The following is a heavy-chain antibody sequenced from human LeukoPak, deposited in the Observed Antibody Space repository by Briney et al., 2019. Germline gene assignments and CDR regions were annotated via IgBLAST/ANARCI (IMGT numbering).Heavy chain of an antibody. CDR2: ISAYNGNT. CDR3: ARCRIAAAQGDP. V-gene: IGHV1-18*01. Sequence: AASVTVSFKASGYTFTSYGISWVRQAPGQGLEWMGWISAYNGNTNYAQKLQGRVTMTTDTSTSTAYMELRSLRSDDTAVYYCARCRIAAAQGDPWGQGTLVTVSS. D-gene: IGHD6-13*01. J-gene: IGHJ5*02. CDR1: GYTFTSYG.